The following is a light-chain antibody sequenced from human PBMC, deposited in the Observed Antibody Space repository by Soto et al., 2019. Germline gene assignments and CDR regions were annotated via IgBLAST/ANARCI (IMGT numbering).Light chain of an antibody. V-gene: IGKV3-20*01. Sequence: EIVLTQSPGTLSLSPGERATLSCRASQSVSSSYLAWYQQKPGRAPRLLIYGASSRATGIPDRFSGSGSGTDFTLTISRLEPEDFAVYYCQQYGNSTTTFGQGTRLEIK. CDR3: QQYGNSTTT. CDR2: GAS. CDR1: QSVSSSY. J-gene: IGKJ5*01.